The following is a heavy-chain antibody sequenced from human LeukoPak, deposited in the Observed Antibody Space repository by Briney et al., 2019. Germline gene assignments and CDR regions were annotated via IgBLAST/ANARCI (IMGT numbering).Heavy chain of an antibody. J-gene: IGHJ4*02. CDR3: ATNGRGLYPNGYFDY. D-gene: IGHD2-8*01. Sequence: GASVQVSFKGSGYTFTSYPMHWVRQTGVRRREWMGCINAGNGNTKYSQKFQGRVTITSDTYASTAYMELSSLRSADAAVYYCATNGRGLYPNGYFDYWGEGTLVTAYS. V-gene: IGHV1-3*01. CDR1: GYTFTSYP. CDR2: INAGNGNT.